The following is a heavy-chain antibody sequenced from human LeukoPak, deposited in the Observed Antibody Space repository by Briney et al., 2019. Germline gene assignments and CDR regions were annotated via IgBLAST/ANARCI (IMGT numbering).Heavy chain of an antibody. D-gene: IGHD3-22*01. CDR1: GGTFSSYA. V-gene: IGHV1-69*13. CDR3: ARTPRIHYYDSSGSQYYFDY. J-gene: IGHJ4*02. CDR2: IIPIFGTA. Sequence: SVKVSCKASGGTFSSYAICWVRQAPGQGLEWMGGIIPIFGTANYAQKFQGRVTITADESTSTAYMELSSLRSEDTAVYYCARTPRIHYYDSSGSQYYFDYWGQGTLVTVSS.